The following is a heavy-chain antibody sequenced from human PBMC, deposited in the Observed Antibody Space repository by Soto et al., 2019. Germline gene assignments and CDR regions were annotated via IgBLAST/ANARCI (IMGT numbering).Heavy chain of an antibody. CDR3: AKDQLTAGGDYYYYYGMDV. CDR2: ISGGGGGS. V-gene: IGHV3-23*01. D-gene: IGHD6-13*01. CDR1: GFTFSSFA. J-gene: IGHJ6*02. Sequence: EVVLLESGGGLVQPGGSLRLSCEASGFTFSSFAMSWVRQTPGKGLEWLLGISGGGGGSYYADSVKGRFTISRDNSKNTLYLQMNSLRVEDTALYYCAKDQLTAGGDYYYYYGMDVWGRGTAVTVSS.